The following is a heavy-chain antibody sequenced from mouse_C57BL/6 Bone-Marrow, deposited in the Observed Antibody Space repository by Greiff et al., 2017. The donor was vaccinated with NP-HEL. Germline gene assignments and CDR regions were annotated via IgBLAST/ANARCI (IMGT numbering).Heavy chain of an antibody. Sequence: EVQLQQSGPVLVKPGASVKMSCKASGYTFTDYYMNWVKQSHGKSLEWIGVINPYNGGTSYNQKFKGKATLTVDKSSSTAYMELNSLTSEDSAVYYCARDYYGSGAWFAYWGQGTLVTVSA. CDR1: GYTFTDYY. CDR2: INPYNGGT. D-gene: IGHD1-1*01. J-gene: IGHJ3*01. V-gene: IGHV1-19*01. CDR3: ARDYYGSGAWFAY.